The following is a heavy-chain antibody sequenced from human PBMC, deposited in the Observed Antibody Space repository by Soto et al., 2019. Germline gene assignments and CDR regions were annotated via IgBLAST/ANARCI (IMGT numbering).Heavy chain of an antibody. CDR1: GGSISSSNW. J-gene: IGHJ6*02. CDR2: IYHSGST. V-gene: IGHV4-4*02. D-gene: IGHD3-10*01. CDR3: ARFKKGSTYYYYYGMDV. Sequence: PSETLSLTCAVSGGSISSSNWWSWVRQPPGKGLEWIGEIYHSGSTNYNPSLKSRVTISVDKSKNQFSLKLSSVTAADTAVYYCARFKKGSTYYYYYGMDVWGQGTTVTVS.